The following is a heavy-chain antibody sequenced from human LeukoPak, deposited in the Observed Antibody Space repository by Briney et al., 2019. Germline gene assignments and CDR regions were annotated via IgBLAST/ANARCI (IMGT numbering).Heavy chain of an antibody. J-gene: IGHJ4*02. CDR2: ISAYNGNT. D-gene: IGHD6-13*01. Sequence: ASVKVSCKASGYTFTSYGISWVRQAPGQGLEWMGWISAYNGNTNYAQKLQGRVTMTTDTSTSTAYMELRSLRSDDTAVYYCARAAPQGAAAGFPYWGQGTLVTVSS. CDR3: ARAAPQGAAAGFPY. V-gene: IGHV1-18*01. CDR1: GYTFTSYG.